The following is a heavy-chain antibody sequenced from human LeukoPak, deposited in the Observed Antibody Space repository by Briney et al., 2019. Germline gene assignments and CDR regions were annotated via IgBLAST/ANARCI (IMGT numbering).Heavy chain of an antibody. Sequence: SETLSLTCAVSGGSISSNKWWSWVRQPPGKGLEWIGEIHHSGSTNYNPSLKSRVTISVDKSKNQFTLKLSSVTAADTAVYYCASKLTAVAGYFDYWGQGTLVTVSS. V-gene: IGHV4-4*02. CDR2: IHHSGST. CDR3: ASKLTAVAGYFDY. D-gene: IGHD6-19*01. J-gene: IGHJ4*02. CDR1: GGSISSNKW.